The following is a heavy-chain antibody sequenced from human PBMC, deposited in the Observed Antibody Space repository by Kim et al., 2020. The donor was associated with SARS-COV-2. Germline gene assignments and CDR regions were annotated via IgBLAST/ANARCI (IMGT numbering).Heavy chain of an antibody. CDR1: GDTVTNNNIA. V-gene: IGHV6-1*01. Sequence: SQTLSLTCDISGDTVTNNNIAWNWIRQSPSRGLEWLGRTYYMSKWFNDYAVSVKSRITISLDTSNDRFSLQLSSVTPEDTAVYYCVRGNKCAFDIWGQGTMVTVSS. CDR2: TYYMSKWFN. J-gene: IGHJ3*02. CDR3: VRGNKCAFDI.